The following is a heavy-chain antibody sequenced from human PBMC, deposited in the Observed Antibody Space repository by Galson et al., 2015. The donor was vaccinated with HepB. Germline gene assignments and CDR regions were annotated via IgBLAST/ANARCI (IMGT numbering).Heavy chain of an antibody. CDR2: VDPEDGET. J-gene: IGHJ6*03. D-gene: IGHD6-13*01. Sequence: SCKVSGYTFTDYYMHWVQQAPGKGLEWMGLVDPEDGETIYAEKFQGRVTITADTSTDTAYMELSSLRSEDTAVYYCATDGTHSSSWYRRAYYYYYMDVWGKGTTVTVSS. CDR1: GYTFTDYY. V-gene: IGHV1-69-2*01. CDR3: ATDGTHSSSWYRRAYYYYYMDV.